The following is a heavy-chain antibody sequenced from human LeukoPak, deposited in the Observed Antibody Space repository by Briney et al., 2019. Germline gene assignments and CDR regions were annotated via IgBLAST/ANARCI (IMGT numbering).Heavy chain of an antibody. D-gene: IGHD6-19*01. CDR1: GYTFTNYD. CDR2: MNPNSGNT. CDR3: ARDGSGGGGYFDY. V-gene: IGHV1-8*01. J-gene: IGHJ4*02. Sequence: ASVKVSCKASGYTFTNYDINWVRQATGQGLEWMGWMNPNSGNTDYAQKFQGRVIMTTDTSTSTAYMELMSLRSDDTAVFYCARDGSGGGGYFDYWGQGTLVIVSS.